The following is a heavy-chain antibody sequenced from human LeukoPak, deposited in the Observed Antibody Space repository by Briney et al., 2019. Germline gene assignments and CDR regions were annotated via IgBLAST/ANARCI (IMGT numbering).Heavy chain of an antibody. CDR2: IYYSGST. V-gene: IGHV4-59*01. D-gene: IGHD6-19*01. J-gene: IGHJ6*02. Sequence: SGTLSLTCTVPGGSISSYYWSWIRQPPGKGLEWIGYIYYSGSTNYNPSLKSRVTISVDTSKNQFSLKLSSATAVDTAVYYCARGHSSGWFYYYYGMDVWGQGTTVTVSS. CDR1: GGSISSYY. CDR3: ARGHSSGWFYYYYGMDV.